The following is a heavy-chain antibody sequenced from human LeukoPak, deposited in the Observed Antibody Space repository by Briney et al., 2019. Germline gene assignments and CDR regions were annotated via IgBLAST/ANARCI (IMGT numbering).Heavy chain of an antibody. CDR3: ASPYYYASGSFDV. J-gene: IGHJ4*02. D-gene: IGHD3-10*01. Sequence: HTGGSLRLSCAASGFTFSSYAMSWVRQAPGKGLEWVSAISGSGGSTYYADSVKGRFTISRDNSKSTLYLQMNSLRAEDTAVYYCASPYYYASGSFDVWGQGTLVTVSS. CDR2: ISGSGGST. CDR1: GFTFSSYA. V-gene: IGHV3-23*01.